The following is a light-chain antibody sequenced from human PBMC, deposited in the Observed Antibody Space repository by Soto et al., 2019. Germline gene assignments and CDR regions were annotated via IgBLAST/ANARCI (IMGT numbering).Light chain of an antibody. J-gene: IGLJ3*02. CDR1: SSDVGGYNY. Sequence: QSALTQPASVSGSPGQSITISCTGTSSDVGGYNYVSWYQQHPGKAPKLMIYDVSNRPSGVSNRFSGSKSGNTASLTISALQAEDEAYYYCSSYTGSSTLVFGGGTQLTVL. CDR2: DVS. V-gene: IGLV2-14*01. CDR3: SSYTGSSTLV.